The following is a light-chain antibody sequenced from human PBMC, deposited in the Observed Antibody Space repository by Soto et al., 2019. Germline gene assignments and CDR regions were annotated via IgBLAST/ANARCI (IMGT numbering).Light chain of an antibody. V-gene: IGLV1-44*01. CDR1: ASNIGRDP. J-gene: IGLJ1*01. CDR2: ENN. CDR3: AGWDGSLKGFV. Sequence: QSVLTQPPSASGAPGQRVTISCSGSASNIGRDPVNRYQQVPGTAPKLLIYENNHRPSGVPDRFSGSKSGTSASLVISGLXSEDEAEYFCAGWDGSLKGFVFGTGTKVTVL.